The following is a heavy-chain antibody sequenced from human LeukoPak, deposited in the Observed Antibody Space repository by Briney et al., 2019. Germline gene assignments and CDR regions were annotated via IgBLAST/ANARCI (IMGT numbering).Heavy chain of an antibody. CDR2: IYHSGST. J-gene: IGHJ4*02. CDR1: GGSISSGGYS. D-gene: IGHD5-18*01. CDR3: ASAQGYSYGLDLGY. Sequence: SETLSLTCAVSGGSISSGGYSWSWIRQPPGKGLEWIGYIYHSGSTYYNPSLKSRVTISVDRSKNQFSLKLSSVTAADTAVYYCASAQGYSYGLDLGYWGQGTLVTVSS. V-gene: IGHV4-30-2*01.